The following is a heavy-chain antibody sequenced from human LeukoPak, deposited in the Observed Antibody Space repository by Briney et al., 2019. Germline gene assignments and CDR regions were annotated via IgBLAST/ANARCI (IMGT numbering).Heavy chain of an antibody. Sequence: PGRSLRLSCAASGFTFGNAAVSWVRQAPGKGLEWVSTLSGSDSKTSYADCVKGRFIISRDKSKNTLYLQMNSLRAEDTATFYCARNLQTIQRYFDLWGRGTLVTVSS. CDR1: GFTFGNAA. D-gene: IGHD5-24*01. J-gene: IGHJ2*01. CDR2: LSGSDSKT. V-gene: IGHV3-23*01. CDR3: ARNLQTIQRYFDL.